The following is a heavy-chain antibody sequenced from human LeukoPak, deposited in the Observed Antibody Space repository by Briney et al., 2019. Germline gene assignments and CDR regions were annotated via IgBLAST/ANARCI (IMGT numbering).Heavy chain of an antibody. D-gene: IGHD2-2*01. V-gene: IGHV5-51*01. CDR1: GYSFTSYW. CDR3: ARRDGYCSSTSCYADYYYGMDV. CDR2: IYPGDSDT. J-gene: IGHJ6*02. Sequence: GGSLKISCKGSGYSFTSYWIGWVRQMPGKGLEWMGIIYPGDSDTTYSPSFQGQVTISADKSISTAYLQWSSLKASDTAMYYCARRDGYCSSTSCYADYYYGMDVWGQGTTVTVSS.